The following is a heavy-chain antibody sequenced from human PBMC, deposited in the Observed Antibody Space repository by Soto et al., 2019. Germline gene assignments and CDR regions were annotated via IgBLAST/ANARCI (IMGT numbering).Heavy chain of an antibody. CDR1: GGTFSSYA. Sequence: GASVKVSCKASGGTFSSYAISWVRQAPGQGLEWMGGIIPIFGTANYAQKFQGRVTITADESTSTAYMELSSLRSEDTAVYYCAREGRGSGGERKYYYYYGMDVWGQGTTVTVSS. CDR3: AREGRGSGGERKYYYYYGMDV. CDR2: IIPIFGTA. V-gene: IGHV1-69*13. D-gene: IGHD2-15*01. J-gene: IGHJ6*02.